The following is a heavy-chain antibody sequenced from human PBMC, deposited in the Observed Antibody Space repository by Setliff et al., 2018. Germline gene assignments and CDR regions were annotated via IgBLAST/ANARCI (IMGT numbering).Heavy chain of an antibody. J-gene: IGHJ5*02. D-gene: IGHD2-15*01. CDR2: MNPNSGHT. Sequence: ASVKVSCKASGYTFTGYDINWVRQATGQGLEWMGWMNPNSGHTGYAQKFQGRVTITRNTSISTTYMELSSLRSEDTAVYYCARGSRSGGKGGYNWFDPWGQGTLVTVSS. CDR3: ARGSRSGGKGGYNWFDP. CDR1: GYTFTGYD. V-gene: IGHV1-8*03.